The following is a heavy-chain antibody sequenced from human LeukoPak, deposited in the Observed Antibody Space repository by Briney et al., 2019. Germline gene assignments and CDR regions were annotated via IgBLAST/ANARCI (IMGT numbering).Heavy chain of an antibody. CDR3: AVTTVTTDDY. CDR2: INPNSGGT. V-gene: IGHV1-2*02. CDR1: VYTFTDYY. D-gene: IGHD4-17*01. J-gene: IGHJ4*02. Sequence: ASVSVSSKASVYTFTDYYMHWVRHAPGQGLESMGWINPNSGGTNYAQKFQGRVTMTRDTSISTAYMELSRLRSDDTAVYFCAVTTVTTDDYWGQGTLVTVSS.